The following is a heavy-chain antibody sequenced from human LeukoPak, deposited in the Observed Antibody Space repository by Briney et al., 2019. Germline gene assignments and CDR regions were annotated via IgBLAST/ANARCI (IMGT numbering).Heavy chain of an antibody. CDR1: GYTFTNYY. CDR3: AKDIAAAGTGWYFDL. CDR2: INPNGGST. V-gene: IGHV1-46*01. J-gene: IGHJ2*01. Sequence: ASVKVSCKASGYTFTNYYMHWVRQAPGQGLEWMGIINPNGGSTSYAQKFQGRVTMTRDTSTSTVYMELSSLRAEDTALYYCAKDIAAAGTGWYFDLWGRGTLVTVSS. D-gene: IGHD6-13*01.